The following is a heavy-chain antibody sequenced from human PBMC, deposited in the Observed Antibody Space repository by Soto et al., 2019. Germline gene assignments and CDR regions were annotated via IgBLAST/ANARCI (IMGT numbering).Heavy chain of an antibody. J-gene: IGHJ6*02. CDR1: GYTFTSYY. CDR3: AREAVVPAAITYYYYGMDV. Sequence: ASLKVSCKASGYTFTSYYMHWVRQAPGQGLEWMGIINPSGGSTSYAQKFQGRVTMTRDTSTSTVYMELSSLRSEDTAVYYCAREAVVPAAITYYYYGMDVWGQGTTVTVSS. CDR2: INPSGGST. V-gene: IGHV1-46*01. D-gene: IGHD2-2*02.